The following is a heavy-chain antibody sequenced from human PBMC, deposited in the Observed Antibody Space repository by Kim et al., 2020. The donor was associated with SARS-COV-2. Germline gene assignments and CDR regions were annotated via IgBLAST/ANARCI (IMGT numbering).Heavy chain of an antibody. Sequence: GGSLRLSCAASGFTFSSYSMNWVRQAPGKGLEWVSYISSSSSTIYYADSVKGRFTISRDNAKNSLYLQMNSLRDEDTAVYYCATHYGDYVGYYYYYGMDVWGQGTTVTVSS. CDR3: ATHYGDYVGYYYYYGMDV. V-gene: IGHV3-48*02. CDR2: ISSSSSTI. J-gene: IGHJ6*02. CDR1: GFTFSSYS. D-gene: IGHD4-17*01.